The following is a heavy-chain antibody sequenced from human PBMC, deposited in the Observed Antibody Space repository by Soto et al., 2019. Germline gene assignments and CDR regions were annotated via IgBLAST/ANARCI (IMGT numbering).Heavy chain of an antibody. CDR1: GDSVSSNSAA. CDR2: TYYRSKWYN. J-gene: IGHJ6*03. V-gene: IGHV6-1*01. Sequence: SQTLSLTCAISGDSVSSNSAAWNWIRQSPSRGLEWLGRTYYRSKWYNDYAVSVKSRITINPDTSKNQFSLQLNSVTPEDTAVYYCARAGAVVVLAATHYYYYHLAVWGQGTTVTVSS. CDR3: ARAGAVVVLAATHYYYYHLAV. D-gene: IGHD2-15*01.